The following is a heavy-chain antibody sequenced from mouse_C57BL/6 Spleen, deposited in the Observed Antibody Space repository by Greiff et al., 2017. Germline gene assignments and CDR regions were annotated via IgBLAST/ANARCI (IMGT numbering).Heavy chain of an antibody. V-gene: IGHV5-6*01. CDR3: ARLDAY. CDR2: ISSGGSYT. J-gene: IGHJ3*01. Sequence: EVKLVESGGDLVKPGGSLKFSCAASGFTFSSYGMYWVRQTPDKRLEWVATISSGGSYTYYPDSVKGRFTISRDNAKNTLYLQMSSLKSEDTAMYYCARLDAYWGQGTLVTVSA. CDR1: GFTFSSYG.